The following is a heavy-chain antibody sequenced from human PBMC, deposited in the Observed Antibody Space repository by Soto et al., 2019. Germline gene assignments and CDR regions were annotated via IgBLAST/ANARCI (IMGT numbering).Heavy chain of an antibody. CDR1: GGALSGYY. V-gene: IGHV4-34*01. J-gene: IGHJ1*01. CDR3: ARGSVVAAV. Sequence: QVQLQQWGAGLLKPSETLSLTCGVSGGALSGYYWTWIRQPPGKGLEWIGEINHSGSANYNPSLESRVTLSVDTSSHPFSLSLNSVTASDTAVYFCARGSVVAAVWGQGLQVIVSS. D-gene: IGHD2-15*01. CDR2: INHSGSA.